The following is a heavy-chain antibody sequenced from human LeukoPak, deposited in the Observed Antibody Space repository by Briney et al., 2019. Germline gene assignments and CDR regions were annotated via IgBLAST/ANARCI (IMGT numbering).Heavy chain of an antibody. J-gene: IGHJ4*02. V-gene: IGHV3-64*02. CDR3: AVAYGGYDWEGGFDY. CDR1: GFIFSSFA. D-gene: IGHD5-12*01. CDR2: ISSNGRST. Sequence: GGSLRLSCAASGFIFSSFAMHWVRQAPGKGLEYVSAISSNGRSTYYADSVKGRFTISRDNSKNTLYLQMGSLRAEDMAVYYCAVAYGGYDWEGGFDYWGQGTLVTVSP.